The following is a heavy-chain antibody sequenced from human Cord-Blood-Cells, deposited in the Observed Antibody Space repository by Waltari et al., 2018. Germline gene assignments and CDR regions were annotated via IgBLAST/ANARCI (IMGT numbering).Heavy chain of an antibody. J-gene: IGHJ4*02. D-gene: IGHD3-10*01. Sequence: QVQLQQWGAGLLKPSETLSLTCAVYGGSFSGYYWSWIRQPPGKGLEWIGEINHSGSTNYNPSLKSRVTISVDTSKNQFSLKLSSVTAADTAVYYCAGCYGSGSFFDYWGQGTLVTVSS. CDR3: AGCYGSGSFFDY. V-gene: IGHV4-34*01. CDR2: INHSGST. CDR1: GGSFSGYY.